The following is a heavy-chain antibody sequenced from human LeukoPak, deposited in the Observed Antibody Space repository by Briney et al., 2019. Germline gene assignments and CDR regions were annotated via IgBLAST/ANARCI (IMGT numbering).Heavy chain of an antibody. J-gene: IGHJ3*02. V-gene: IGHV4-38-2*02. CDR3: ARDTTYYYDSSGHNYAFDI. CDR2: IYHSGST. Sequence: SETLSLTCTVSGGSISSGYYWGWIRQPPGKGLEWIGSIYHSGSTYYNPPLKSRVTISVDTSKNQFSLKLSSVTAADTAVYYCARDTTYYYDSSGHNYAFDIWGQGTMVTVSS. CDR1: GGSISSGYY. D-gene: IGHD3-22*01.